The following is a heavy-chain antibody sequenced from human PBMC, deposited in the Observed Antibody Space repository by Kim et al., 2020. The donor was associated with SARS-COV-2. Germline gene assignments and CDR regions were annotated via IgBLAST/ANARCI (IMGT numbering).Heavy chain of an antibody. CDR3: ARDTYYYDSSGYYYPNYGMDV. D-gene: IGHD3-22*01. J-gene: IGHJ6*02. CDR2: IYSGGST. CDR1: GFTVSSNY. V-gene: IGHV3-66*02. Sequence: GGSLRLSCAASGFTVSSNYMSWVRQAPGKGLEWVSVIYSGGSTYYADSVKGRFTISRDNSKNTLYLQMNSLRAEDTAVYYCARDTYYYDSSGYYYPNYGMDVWGQGTTVTVSS.